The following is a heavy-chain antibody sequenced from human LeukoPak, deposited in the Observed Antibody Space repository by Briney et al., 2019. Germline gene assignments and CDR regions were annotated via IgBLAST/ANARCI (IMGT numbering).Heavy chain of an antibody. J-gene: IGHJ4*02. CDR1: GFTFSSYS. V-gene: IGHV3-43*02. CDR2: ISGDGGST. Sequence: GGSLRLSCAASGFTFSSYSMNWVRQAPGKGLEWVSLISGDGGSTYYADSVKGRFTISRDNSKNSLYLQMNSLRTEDTALYYCAKDISDYYDSSGYYSWGQGTLVTVSS. CDR3: AKDISDYYDSSGYYS. D-gene: IGHD3-22*01.